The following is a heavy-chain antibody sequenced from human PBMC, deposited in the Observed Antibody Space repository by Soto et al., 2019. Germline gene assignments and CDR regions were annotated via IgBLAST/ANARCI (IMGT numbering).Heavy chain of an antibody. CDR3: ARGSSSGYYFYFYYGMDV. Sequence: GGSLRLSCAASGFTFSSYGMHWVRQAPGKGLEWVAVISYDGSNKYYADSVKGRFTISRDNSKNTLYLQMNSLRAEDTDVYYCARGSSSGYYFYFYYGMDVWGQGTTVTVSS. V-gene: IGHV3-30*03. CDR2: ISYDGSNK. D-gene: IGHD3-22*01. CDR1: GFTFSSYG. J-gene: IGHJ6*02.